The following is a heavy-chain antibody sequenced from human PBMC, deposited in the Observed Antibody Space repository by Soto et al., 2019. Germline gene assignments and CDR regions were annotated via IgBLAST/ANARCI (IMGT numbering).Heavy chain of an antibody. J-gene: IGHJ4*02. V-gene: IGHV4-39*01. Sequence: LHLQESGPGLVKTSETLSLTCTVSNGSIYSSMSYWGWVRQPPGKGLEWLGSIYYTGSTFYNPSRQIRVTISADPSTKQFSLNLMSVTAADTAIYSCARHEDTAMEVFDYWGQGTLVTVSS. CDR3: ARHEDTAMEVFDY. CDR1: NGSIYSSMSY. D-gene: IGHD5-18*01. CDR2: IYYTGST.